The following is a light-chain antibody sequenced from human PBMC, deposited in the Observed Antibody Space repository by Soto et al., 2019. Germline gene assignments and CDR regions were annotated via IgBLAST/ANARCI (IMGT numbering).Light chain of an antibody. CDR1: SSNIGAGYE. J-gene: IGLJ1*01. CDR3: QSYDSSLSGYV. CDR2: ENN. Sequence: QSVLTQPPSVSEAPGQRVTISCTGSSSNIGAGYEAHWYQQVPGTAPKLLIYENNNRPSGVPDRFSGSKSGTPASLAITGLQAEGEAEYYCQSYDSSLSGYVFGTGTKLTVL. V-gene: IGLV1-40*01.